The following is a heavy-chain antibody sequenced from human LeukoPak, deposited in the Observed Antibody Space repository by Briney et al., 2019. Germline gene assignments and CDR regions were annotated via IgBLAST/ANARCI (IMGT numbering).Heavy chain of an antibody. CDR3: ARDWGHYDILTGYYPPLL. V-gene: IGHV1-69*01. CDR1: GGTFSSYA. CDR2: SIPIFGTA. D-gene: IGHD3-9*01. J-gene: IGHJ4*02. Sequence: SVKVSCKASGGTFSSYAISWVRQAPGQGLEWMGGSIPIFGTANYAQKFQGRVTITADESTSTAYMELSSLRSEDTAVYYCARDWGHYDILTGYYPPLLWGQGTLVSVSS.